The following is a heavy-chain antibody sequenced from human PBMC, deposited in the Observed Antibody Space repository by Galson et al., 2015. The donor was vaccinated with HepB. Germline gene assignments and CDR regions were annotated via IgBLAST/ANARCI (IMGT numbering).Heavy chain of an antibody. V-gene: IGHV4-61*02. Sequence: VSGGSIGSRSYYWSWIRQPAGMGLEWIGRIYSSGSTNYNPSLESRVTISVDTPQNQFSLKLRSVTAADTAVYYCATDQTSYGTTFFDYWGQGTLVIVSS. D-gene: IGHD3-10*01. J-gene: IGHJ4*02. CDR3: ATDQTSYGTTFFDY. CDR1: GGSIGSRSYY. CDR2: IYSSGST.